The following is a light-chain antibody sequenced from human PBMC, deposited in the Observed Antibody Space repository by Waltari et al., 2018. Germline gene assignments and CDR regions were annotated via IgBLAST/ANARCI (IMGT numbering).Light chain of an antibody. CDR3: QQSYSTTGT. V-gene: IGKV1-39*01. Sequence: DIQMTQSPSSLSASVGDRVTITCRASQSISSYLNWYQQKPGKAPKLLIYAASSLQSGVPSRCSGSGSGTDFTLTISSLQPEDFATYYCQQSYSTTGTFGGGTKVEIK. CDR1: QSISSY. J-gene: IGKJ4*01. CDR2: AAS.